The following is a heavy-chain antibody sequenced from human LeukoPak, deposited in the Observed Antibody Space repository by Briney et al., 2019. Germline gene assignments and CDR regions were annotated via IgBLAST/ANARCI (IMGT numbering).Heavy chain of an antibody. Sequence: GGSLRLSCAASGFTFSSYWMHWVRQAPGKGLVWVSRINSDGRSTSSADSVKGRFTISRDNAKNTLYLQMNSLRTEDTAVYYCARVQLYCSGGICYFDYWGQGTLVTVSS. D-gene: IGHD2-15*01. CDR2: INSDGRST. CDR3: ARVQLYCSGGICYFDY. J-gene: IGHJ4*02. CDR1: GFTFSSYW. V-gene: IGHV3-74*01.